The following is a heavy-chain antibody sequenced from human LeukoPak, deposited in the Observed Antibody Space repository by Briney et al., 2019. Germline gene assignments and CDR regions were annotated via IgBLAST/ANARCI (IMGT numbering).Heavy chain of an antibody. CDR3: AKVRTDSGWYYYYYGMDV. CDR1: GFTFSSYG. D-gene: IGHD6-19*01. CDR2: ISYDGSNK. V-gene: IGHV3-30*18. J-gene: IGHJ6*02. Sequence: GGSLRLSCAASGFTFSSYGMHWVRQAPGKGLEWVAVISYDGSNKYYADSVKGRFTISRDNSKNTLYLQMNSLRAEDTAVCYCAKVRTDSGWYYYYYGMDVWGQGTTVTVSS.